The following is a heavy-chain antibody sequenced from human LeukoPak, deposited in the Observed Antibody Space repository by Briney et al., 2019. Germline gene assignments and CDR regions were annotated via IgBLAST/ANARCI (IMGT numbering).Heavy chain of an antibody. Sequence: GGSLRLSCAASGFTFSSYAMSWVRQAPGKGLEWVSGISGSGSTIYYADSVKGRFTISRDNAKNSLYLQMNSLRAEDTAVYYCARDGGYSYGYGPTHFGYWGQGTLVTVSS. CDR1: GFTFSSYA. CDR3: ARDGGYSYGYGPTHFGY. V-gene: IGHV3-48*03. CDR2: ISGSGSTI. J-gene: IGHJ4*02. D-gene: IGHD5-18*01.